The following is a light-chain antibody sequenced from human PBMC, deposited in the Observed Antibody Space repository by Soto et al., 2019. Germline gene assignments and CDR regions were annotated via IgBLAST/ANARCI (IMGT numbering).Light chain of an antibody. V-gene: IGLV2-14*01. CDR3: SSYTSSVTVV. J-gene: IGLJ2*01. CDR2: DVS. CDR1: SSDVGSYNF. Sequence: QSALTQPASVSGSPGQSITISCTGTSSDVGSYNFVSWYQQHPGKAPKLMIYDVSNRPSGVSNRFSGSKSGNTASLTISELQAEDEADYYCSSYTSSVTVVFGGGTQLTVL.